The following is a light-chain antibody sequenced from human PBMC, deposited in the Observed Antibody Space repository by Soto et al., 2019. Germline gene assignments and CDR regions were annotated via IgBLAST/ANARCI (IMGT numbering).Light chain of an antibody. Sequence: EIVMTDSSATLSVSPGERATLSCRASQSVNFNLAWYQQKPGQAPRLLIYGASTRATGIPARFSGSGSGTEFTLTISSLQSGDFAVYYCQQYNNWPPITFGQGTRLEIK. V-gene: IGKV3D-15*01. CDR3: QQYNNWPPIT. CDR1: QSVNFN. J-gene: IGKJ5*01. CDR2: GAS.